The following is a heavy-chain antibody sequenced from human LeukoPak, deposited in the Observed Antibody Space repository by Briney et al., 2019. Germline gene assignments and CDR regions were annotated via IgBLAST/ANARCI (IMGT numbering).Heavy chain of an antibody. D-gene: IGHD5-12*01. Sequence: PSETLSLTCTVSGGSISSSSYYWGWIRQPPGKGLEWIGSIYYSGSTYYNPSLKSRVTISVDTSKNQFSLKLSSVTAADKAVYYCARSCRILDIVATIRARLGGNGFDIWGQGTMVTVSS. CDR1: GGSISSSSYY. CDR3: ARSCRILDIVATIRARLGGNGFDI. CDR2: IYYSGST. V-gene: IGHV4-39*07. J-gene: IGHJ3*02.